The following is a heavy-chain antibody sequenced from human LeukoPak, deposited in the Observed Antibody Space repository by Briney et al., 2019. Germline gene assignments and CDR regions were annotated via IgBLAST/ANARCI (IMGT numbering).Heavy chain of an antibody. D-gene: IGHD3-10*01. CDR1: GFTFSSYG. J-gene: IGHJ6*03. V-gene: IGHV3-33*01. Sequence: PGGSLRLSCAASGFTFSSYGMHWVRQAPGKGLEWVAVIWYDGSNKYYADSVKGRFTISRDNSKNTLYLQMNSLRAEDTAVYYCARDGSGSSPYYYYMDVWGKGTTVTVSS. CDR2: IWYDGSNK. CDR3: ARDGSGSSPYYYYMDV.